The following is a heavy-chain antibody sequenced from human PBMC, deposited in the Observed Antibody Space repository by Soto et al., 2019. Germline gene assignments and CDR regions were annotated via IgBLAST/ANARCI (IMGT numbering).Heavy chain of an antibody. CDR2: IIPIFGTA. CDR1: GGTFSSYA. Sequence: QVQLVQSGAEVKKPGSSVKVSCKASGGTFSSYAISWVRQALGQGLEWMGGIIPIFGTANYAQNFQGRVTITADKSTSIAYMELSSLRSEDTAVYYCARIPQDYYDSSGYQFYYYYGMDVWGQGTTVTVSS. V-gene: IGHV1-69*06. J-gene: IGHJ6*02. D-gene: IGHD3-22*01. CDR3: ARIPQDYYDSSGYQFYYYYGMDV.